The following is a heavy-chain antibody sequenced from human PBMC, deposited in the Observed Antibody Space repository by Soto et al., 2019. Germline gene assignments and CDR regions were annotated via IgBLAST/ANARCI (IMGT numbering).Heavy chain of an antibody. CDR1: GFTFSSYA. Sequence: PGGSLRLSCAASGFTFSSYAMSWVRQAPGKGLEWVSAISGSGGSTYYADSVKGRFTISRGNSKNTLYLQMNSLRAEDTAVYYCAKGIESEYYYDTSGEYFQHWGQGTLVTVSS. J-gene: IGHJ1*01. CDR2: ISGSGGST. D-gene: IGHD3-22*01. CDR3: AKGIESEYYYDTSGEYFQH. V-gene: IGHV3-23*01.